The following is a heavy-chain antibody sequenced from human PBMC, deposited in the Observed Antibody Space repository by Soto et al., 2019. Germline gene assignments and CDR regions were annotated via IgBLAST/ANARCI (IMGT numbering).Heavy chain of an antibody. J-gene: IGHJ3*02. D-gene: IGHD4-17*01. CDR3: ARRETTVTTYDAFDI. CDR2: IYYSGST. Sequence: QVQLQESGPGLVKPSQTLSLTCTVSGGSISSGGYYWSWIRQHPGKGLEWIGYIYYSGSTYYNPSLKIRVTISVDTSKNQFSLKLSSVTAAATAVYYCARRETTVTTYDAFDIWGQGTMVTVSS. CDR1: GGSISSGGYY. V-gene: IGHV4-31*03.